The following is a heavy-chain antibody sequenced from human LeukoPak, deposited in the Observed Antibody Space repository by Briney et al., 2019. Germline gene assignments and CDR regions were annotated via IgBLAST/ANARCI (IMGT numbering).Heavy chain of an antibody. D-gene: IGHD6-19*01. Sequence: GRSLRLSRAASGVTFSSYAMSSVRHAPGKGLEWVSGISGSGGSTYYADSVEDRFTIYRDNSKNTLYLQMNSLRAEDTAVYYCAKDKGGRQWLVFPFDYWGQGTLVTVSS. CDR3: AKDKGGRQWLVFPFDY. CDR1: GVTFSSYA. CDR2: ISGSGGST. V-gene: IGHV3-23*01. J-gene: IGHJ4*02.